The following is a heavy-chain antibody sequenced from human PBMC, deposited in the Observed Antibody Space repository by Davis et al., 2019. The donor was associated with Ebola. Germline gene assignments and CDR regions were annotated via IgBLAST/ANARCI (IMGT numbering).Heavy chain of an antibody. J-gene: IGHJ6*02. V-gene: IGHV3-53*01. D-gene: IGHD4-17*01. CDR3: ARDSGDYRSLYYYGMDV. Sequence: GGSLRLSCAASGFTVSSSYMTWVRQAPGKGLDWVSLLYSGGSAYYTDSVQGRFTISRDNSKNSLYLQMNSLRAEDTAVYYCARDSGDYRSLYYYGMDVWGQGTTVTVSS. CDR2: LYSGGSA. CDR1: GFTVSSSY.